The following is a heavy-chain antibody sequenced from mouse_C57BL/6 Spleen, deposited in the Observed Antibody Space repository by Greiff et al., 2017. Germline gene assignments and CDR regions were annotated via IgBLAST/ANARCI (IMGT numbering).Heavy chain of an antibody. CDR1: GYTFTNYW. CDR2: IYPGGGYT. D-gene: IGHD2-14*01. Sequence: QVQLQQSGAELVRPGTSVKMSCKASGYTFTNYWIGWAKQRPGHGLEWIGDIYPGGGYTNYNEKFKGKATLTADKSSSTAYMQFSSLTSEDSAIYYCARRGTTGYYYAMDYWGQGTSVTVSS. V-gene: IGHV1-63*01. CDR3: ARRGTTGYYYAMDY. J-gene: IGHJ4*01.